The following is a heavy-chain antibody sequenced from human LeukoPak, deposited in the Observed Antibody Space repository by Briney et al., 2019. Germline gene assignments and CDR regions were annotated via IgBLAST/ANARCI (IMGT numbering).Heavy chain of an antibody. J-gene: IGHJ6*02. CDR2: MGPNSGNT. V-gene: IGHV1-8*01. D-gene: IGHD6-19*01. CDR1: GYTFTSYD. CDR3: ARGAVTNYYHGMDV. Sequence: GASVKVSCKASGYTFTSYDINWVRQATGQGLEWMGWMGPNSGNTDYAQKFQGRVTMTKDTSISTAYMELSSLRSDDTAVYYCARGAVTNYYHGMDVWGQGTTVTVSS.